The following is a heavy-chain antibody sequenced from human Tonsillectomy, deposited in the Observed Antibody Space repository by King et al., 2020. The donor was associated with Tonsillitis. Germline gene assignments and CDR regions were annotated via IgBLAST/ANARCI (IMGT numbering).Heavy chain of an antibody. D-gene: IGHD5-18*01. CDR2: ISGYGDDT. J-gene: IGHJ6*03. CDR1: GVTFSSYA. Sequence: VQLVESGGGLVQPGGSLRLSCAASGVTFSSYAMNCVRQAPGKGLEWVSGISGYGDDTYYADSVKGRFTVSRDNSQNTLYLQMNSLRAEDTALYYCARDAFMSGYRSGMYYYYMDVWGKGTTVTVSS. CDR3: ARDAFMSGYRSGMYYYYMDV. V-gene: IGHV3-23*04.